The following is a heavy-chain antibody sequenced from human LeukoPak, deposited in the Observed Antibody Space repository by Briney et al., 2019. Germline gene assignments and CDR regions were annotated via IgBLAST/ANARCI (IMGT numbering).Heavy chain of an antibody. D-gene: IGHD1-26*01. CDR3: AKGGGSYYVYFDY. Sequence: GGSLRLSCAASGFTVSSNYMSWVRQAPGKGLEWVSVIYSGGSTYYADSVKGRFTISRDNSKNTLYLQMNSLRAEDTAVYYCAKGGGSYYVYFDYWGQGTLVTVSS. CDR2: IYSGGST. V-gene: IGHV3-66*02. J-gene: IGHJ4*02. CDR1: GFTVSSNY.